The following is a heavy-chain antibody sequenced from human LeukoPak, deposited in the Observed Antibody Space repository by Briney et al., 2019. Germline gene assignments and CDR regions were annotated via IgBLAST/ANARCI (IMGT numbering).Heavy chain of an antibody. J-gene: IGHJ4*02. CDR1: GFTFSSYW. Sequence: GGSLRLSCAAPGFTFSSYWMSWVRQAPGKGLEWVANIKQDGSEKYYVDSVKGRFTISRDNAKNSLYLQMNSLRAEDTAVYYCARVADCSGGSCYSGVVYFDYWGQGTPVTVSS. CDR2: IKQDGSEK. V-gene: IGHV3-7*01. D-gene: IGHD2-15*01. CDR3: ARVADCSGGSCYSGVVYFDY.